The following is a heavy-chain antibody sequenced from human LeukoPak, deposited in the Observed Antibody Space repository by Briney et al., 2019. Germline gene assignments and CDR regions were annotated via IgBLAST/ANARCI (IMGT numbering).Heavy chain of an antibody. Sequence: PSETLSLTCTVSGGSITPYYWGWIRRPPGKGLEWIGYIHYSGVTKYSPSLKSRLSLSVDTSENQFSLNLRSVTAADTAVYYCARAQYSSDAFDIWGQGTMVTVSS. CDR2: IHYSGVT. V-gene: IGHV4-59*12. CDR1: GGSITPYY. J-gene: IGHJ3*02. CDR3: ARAQYSSDAFDI. D-gene: IGHD6-13*01.